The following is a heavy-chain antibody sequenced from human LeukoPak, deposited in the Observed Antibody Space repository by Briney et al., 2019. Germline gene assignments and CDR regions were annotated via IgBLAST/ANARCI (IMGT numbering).Heavy chain of an antibody. CDR3: ARAEYYYDSSGS. CDR1: GFTFSSYS. V-gene: IGHV3-48*04. J-gene: IGHJ3*01. D-gene: IGHD3-22*01. Sequence: GGSLRLSCAASGFTFSSYSMNWVRQAPGKGLEWVSYISSSSSAIYYADSVKGRFTISRDNAKNSLYLQMNSLRAEDTAVYYCARAEYYYDSSGSWGQGTMVTVSS. CDR2: ISSSSSAI.